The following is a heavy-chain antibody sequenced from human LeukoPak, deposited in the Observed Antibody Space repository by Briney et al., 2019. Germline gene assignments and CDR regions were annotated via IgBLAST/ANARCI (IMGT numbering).Heavy chain of an antibody. CDR2: ISGSGGST. D-gene: IGHD3-22*01. J-gene: IGHJ3*02. V-gene: IGHV3-23*01. Sequence: GGSLRLSCAASGFTFSSYAMSWVRQAPGKGLEWVSAISGSGGSTYYADPVKGRFTISRDNSKNTLYLQMNSLRAEDTAVYYCAKDRTTMIVVVITTGGHDAFDIWGQGTMVTVSS. CDR1: GFTFSSYA. CDR3: AKDRTTMIVVVITTGGHDAFDI.